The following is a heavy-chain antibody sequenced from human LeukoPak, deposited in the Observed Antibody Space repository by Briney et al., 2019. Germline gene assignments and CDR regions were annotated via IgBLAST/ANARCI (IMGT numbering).Heavy chain of an antibody. CDR2: ISSNGGST. CDR1: GFTFSSYA. J-gene: IGHJ4*02. CDR3: VKRATGSYYKTYFDY. D-gene: IGHD3-10*01. V-gene: IGHV3-64D*06. Sequence: PGGSLRLPCSASGFTFSSYAMHWVRQAPGKGLEYVSAISSNGGSTYYADSVKGRFTISRDNSKNTLYLQMSSLRAEDTAVYYCVKRATGSYYKTYFDYWGQGTLVTVSS.